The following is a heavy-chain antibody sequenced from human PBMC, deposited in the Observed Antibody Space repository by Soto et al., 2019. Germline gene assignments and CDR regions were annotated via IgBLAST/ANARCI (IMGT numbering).Heavy chain of an antibody. Sequence: SETLSLTCTVSGDSISSSAYYWGWIRQPPGKGLEWIGNIHYSGSTFYNPSLKSRVTISVDTSMIQFSLNLDSVTAADTAVYYCARGHSGWRLFDYWGQGTLVTSPQ. D-gene: IGHD6-19*01. V-gene: IGHV4-39*01. CDR1: GDSISSSAYY. CDR2: IHYSGST. J-gene: IGHJ4*02. CDR3: ARGHSGWRLFDY.